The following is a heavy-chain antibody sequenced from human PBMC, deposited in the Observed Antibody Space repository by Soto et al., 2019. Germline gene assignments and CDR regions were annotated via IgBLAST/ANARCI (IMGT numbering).Heavy chain of an antibody. CDR3: AKGFRSLEWYSLAPFDY. CDR2: IGSSGST. CDR1: GFTFDTYA. J-gene: IGHJ4*02. Sequence: RGSLRLSCVASGFTFDTYALNWVRQAPGKGLEWVSAIGSSGSTYYADSVKGRFTISRDTPKKTLYLQMNSLRVEDTAKYYCAKGFRSLEWYSLAPFDYWGQGALVTVSS. D-gene: IGHD3-3*01. V-gene: IGHV3-23*01.